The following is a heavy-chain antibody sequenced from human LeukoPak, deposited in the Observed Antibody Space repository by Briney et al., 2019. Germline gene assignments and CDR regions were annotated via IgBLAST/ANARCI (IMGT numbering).Heavy chain of an antibody. CDR1: GLTLTDAW. J-gene: IGHJ4*02. D-gene: IGHD1-1*01. CDR2: IKNKEHGGTS. Sequence: GGSLRHSCAPSGLTLTDAWVTCVRPGPGKSLEWVGRIKNKEHGGTSDYAAPVNGRFTISRDDSENTLYRQMNSLKNEDTAMYYCATEQLWAYFFDSWGQGGPVTVSS. CDR3: ATEQLWAYFFDS. V-gene: IGHV3-15*01.